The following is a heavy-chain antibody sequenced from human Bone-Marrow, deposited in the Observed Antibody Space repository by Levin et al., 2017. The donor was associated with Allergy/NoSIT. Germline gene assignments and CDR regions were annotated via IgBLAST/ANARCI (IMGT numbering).Heavy chain of an antibody. V-gene: IGHV4-59*02. CDR2: IYDRGSSKYYSGST. CDR1: NGSVSNYY. Sequence: SQTLSLTCTVSNGSVSNYYWSWLRQPPGKGLEWIGYIYDRGSSKYYSGSTRYNPSLESRVTISVDTSKNQFALKLISVTPADTAVYYCARWAPAFDIWGQGTMLTVAS. J-gene: IGHJ3*02. D-gene: IGHD1-26*01. CDR3: ARWAPAFDI.